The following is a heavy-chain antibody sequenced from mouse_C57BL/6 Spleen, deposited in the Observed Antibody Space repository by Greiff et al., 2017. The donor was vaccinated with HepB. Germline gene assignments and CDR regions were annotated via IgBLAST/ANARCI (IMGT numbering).Heavy chain of an antibody. D-gene: IGHD1-1*01. CDR2: ISSGSSTI. CDR1: GFTFSDYG. CDR3: ARYYGSSYDWYFDV. V-gene: IGHV5-17*01. J-gene: IGHJ1*03. Sequence: DVMLVESGGGLVKPGGSLKLSCAASGFTFSDYGMHWVRQAPEKGLEWVAYISSGSSTIYYADTVKGRFTISRDNAKNTLFLQMTSLRSEDTAMYYCARYYGSSYDWYFDVWGTGTTVTVSS.